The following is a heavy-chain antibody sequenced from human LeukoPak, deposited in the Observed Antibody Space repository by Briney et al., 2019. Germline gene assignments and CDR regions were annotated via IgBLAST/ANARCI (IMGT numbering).Heavy chain of an antibody. V-gene: IGHV1-2*02. J-gene: IGHJ5*02. D-gene: IGHD2-2*01. CDR3: ARAAVVVPAAMSIWFDP. Sequence: ASVKVSCKTSGYTFTGYYIHWVRQAPGQGLEWMGWINPNSGGTNYAQKFQGRVTMTRDTSISTAYMELSRLRSDDTAVYYCARAAVVVPAAMSIWFDPWGQGTLVTVSS. CDR1: GYTFTGYY. CDR2: INPNSGGT.